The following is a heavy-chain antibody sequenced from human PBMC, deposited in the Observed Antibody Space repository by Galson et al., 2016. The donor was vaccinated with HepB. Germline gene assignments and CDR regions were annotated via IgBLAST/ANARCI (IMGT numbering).Heavy chain of an antibody. V-gene: IGHV3-23*01. Sequence: SLRLSCAASGFTFNNYGMTWVRQPPGKGLEVVSSISRSGDSTDYEDSVKGRFTISRDNSRSTLSLQMNSLRAEDTAVYYCVQGSTAPAVWGKGTAVTVSS. CDR1: GFTFNNYG. D-gene: IGHD2-2*01. CDR2: ISRSGDST. J-gene: IGHJ6*04. CDR3: VQGSTAPAV.